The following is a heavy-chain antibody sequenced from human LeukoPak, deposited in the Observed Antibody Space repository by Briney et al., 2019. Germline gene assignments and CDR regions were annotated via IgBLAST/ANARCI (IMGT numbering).Heavy chain of an antibody. CDR2: IYPGDSDT. V-gene: IGHV5-51*01. Sequence: GESLKISCSGSGYRFTIYWIAWVRQMPGKGLEWMGIIYPGDSDTRYSPSFQGQVTISADKSISTAYLQWSSLKASDTAMYYCARHVGHWWYFDLWGRGTLVTVSS. J-gene: IGHJ2*01. CDR1: GYRFTIYW. CDR3: ARHVGHWWYFDL.